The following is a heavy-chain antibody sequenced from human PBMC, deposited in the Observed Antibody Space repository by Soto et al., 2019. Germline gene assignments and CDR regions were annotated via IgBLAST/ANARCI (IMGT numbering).Heavy chain of an antibody. CDR3: ARGGGSYYIAY. Sequence: QVQLQESGPGLVKPSETPSLTCTVSGGSVSSGSYSWSWMRQPPGKGLEWIGYIYHSGTTNYNPSLKSRVTISVDTSKNQFSLKLSSVTAADTAVYYCARGGGSYYIAYWGQGTLVTVSS. CDR2: IYHSGTT. V-gene: IGHV4-61*01. D-gene: IGHD1-26*01. CDR1: GGSVSSGSYS. J-gene: IGHJ4*02.